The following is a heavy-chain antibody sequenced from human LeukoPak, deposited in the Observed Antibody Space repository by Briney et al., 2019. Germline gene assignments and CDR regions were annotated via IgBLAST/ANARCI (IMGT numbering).Heavy chain of an antibody. D-gene: IGHD1-26*01. CDR1: GFTFSDSY. Sequence: PGGSLRLSCAASGFTFSDSYMSWVRQAPGKGLEWVSYISGSGSTRYYADSVTGRFTISRDNAKNSLYLQMNSLRVEDTAVYYCAKDPLGATSYWGQGTLVTVSS. CDR3: AKDPLGATSY. CDR2: ISGSGSTR. V-gene: IGHV3-11*01. J-gene: IGHJ4*02.